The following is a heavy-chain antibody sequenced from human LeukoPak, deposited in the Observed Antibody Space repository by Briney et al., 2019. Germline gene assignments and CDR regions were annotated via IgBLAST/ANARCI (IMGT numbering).Heavy chain of an antibody. V-gene: IGHV3-72*01. CDR3: ARRVFGGNCYYDY. Sequence: PGGSLRLSCAASGFTFSDHYMDWVRQAPGKGLEWVGRIRNKANSYTTDYAASVKGRFTISRDDSKNSLYLQMNSLKTEDTAVYYCARRVFGGNCYYDYWGQGALVTDSS. D-gene: IGHD4-23*01. CDR1: GFTFSDHY. J-gene: IGHJ4*02. CDR2: IRNKANSYTT.